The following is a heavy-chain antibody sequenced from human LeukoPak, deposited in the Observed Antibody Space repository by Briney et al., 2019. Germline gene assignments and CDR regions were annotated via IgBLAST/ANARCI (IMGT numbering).Heavy chain of an antibody. CDR2: IIPIFGTA. V-gene: IGHV1-69*01. J-gene: IGHJ4*02. CDR1: GGTFGSYA. D-gene: IGHD3-10*01. CDR3: ASVGSGSYPFDY. Sequence: SVKVSCKASGGTFGSYAISWVRQAPGQGLEWMGGIIPIFGTANYAQKFQGRITITADVSTSTAYMELSSLRSEDTAVNYCASVGSGSYPFDYWGQGTLVTVSS.